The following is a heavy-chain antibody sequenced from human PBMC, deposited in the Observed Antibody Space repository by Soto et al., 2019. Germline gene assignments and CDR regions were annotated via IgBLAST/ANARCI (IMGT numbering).Heavy chain of an antibody. V-gene: IGHV3-9*01. CDR2: ISWNSGSI. D-gene: IGHD5-12*01. J-gene: IGHJ4*02. Sequence: EVQLVESGGGLVQPGRSLRLSCAASGFTFDDYAMHWVRQAPGKGLEWVSGISWNSGSIGYADSVKGRFTISRDNAKNSLYLQMNSLRAEDTALYYCAKDSEWLRFMVPYYFDYWGQGTLVTVSS. CDR1: GFTFDDYA. CDR3: AKDSEWLRFMVPYYFDY.